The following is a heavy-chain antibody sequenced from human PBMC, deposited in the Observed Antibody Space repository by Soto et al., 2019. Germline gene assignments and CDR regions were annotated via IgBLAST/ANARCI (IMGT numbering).Heavy chain of an antibody. CDR3: AREGQWLVRGWFDP. D-gene: IGHD6-19*01. CDR1: GFTSSSYW. Sequence: PVGSLRLSCAASGFTSSSYWMSWVRQAPGKGLEWVANIKQDGSEKYYVDSVKGRFTISRDNAKNSLYLQMNSLRAEDTAVYYCAREGQWLVRGWFDPWGQGTLVTVSS. J-gene: IGHJ5*02. CDR2: IKQDGSEK. V-gene: IGHV3-7*01.